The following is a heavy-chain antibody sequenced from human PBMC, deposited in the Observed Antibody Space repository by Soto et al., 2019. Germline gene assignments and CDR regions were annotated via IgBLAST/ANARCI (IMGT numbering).Heavy chain of an antibody. CDR3: AKDKGWFGELFGDYYFDY. D-gene: IGHD3-10*01. CDR1: GFTFSSYG. CDR2: ISYDGSNK. Sequence: QVQLVESGGGVVQPGRSLRLSCAASGFTFSSYGMHWDRQAPGKGLEWVAVISYDGSNKYYADSVKGRFTISRDNSKNTLYLQMNSLRAEDTAVYYCAKDKGWFGELFGDYYFDYWGQGTLVTVSS. V-gene: IGHV3-30*18. J-gene: IGHJ4*02.